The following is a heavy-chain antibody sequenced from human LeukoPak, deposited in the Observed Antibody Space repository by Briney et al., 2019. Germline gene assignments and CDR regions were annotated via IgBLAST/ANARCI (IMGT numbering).Heavy chain of an antibody. CDR2: IYYSGST. V-gene: IGHV4-59*08. J-gene: IGHJ5*02. CDR3: ARHVKEFGDQSGMA. Sequence: SETLSLTCAVYGGSFSGYYWSWIRQPPGKGLEWIGYIYYSGSTNYNPSLKSRVTISVDTSKNQFSLKLSSVTAADTAVYYCARHVKEFGDQSGMAWGQGTLVTVSS. CDR1: GGSFSGYY. D-gene: IGHD4-17*01.